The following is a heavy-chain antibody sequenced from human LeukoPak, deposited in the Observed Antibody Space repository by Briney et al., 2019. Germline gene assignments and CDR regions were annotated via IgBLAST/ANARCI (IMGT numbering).Heavy chain of an antibody. CDR3: AVAPFWSGYSRENDAFDI. CDR1: GGSISSSSHY. D-gene: IGHD3-3*01. CDR2: VYYSGST. J-gene: IGHJ3*02. Sequence: SETLSLTCIVSGGSISSSSHYWGWIRQPPGKGLEWIGNVYYSGSTYYHPSLKSRVTISVDTSKNQFSLKLSSVTAADTAVYYCAVAPFWSGYSRENDAFDIWGQGTMVTVSS. V-gene: IGHV4-39*07.